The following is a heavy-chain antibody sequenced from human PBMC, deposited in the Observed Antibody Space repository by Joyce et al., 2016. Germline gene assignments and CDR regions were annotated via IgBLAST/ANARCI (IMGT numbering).Heavy chain of an antibody. CDR3: TRGLLFPEY. CDR1: GYSISSGYY. V-gene: IGHV4-38-2*01. Sequence: QVQLQESGPGLVKPAETLSLTCAVSGYSISSGYYWGWIRQPPGKVLEWIGSVSHSGSTYYNPSLKRRVTISGDTSKNQCSLKLQSVTAADTAVYYCTRGLLFPEYWGQGTLVTVSS. J-gene: IGHJ4*02. CDR2: VSHSGST. D-gene: IGHD2-21*02.